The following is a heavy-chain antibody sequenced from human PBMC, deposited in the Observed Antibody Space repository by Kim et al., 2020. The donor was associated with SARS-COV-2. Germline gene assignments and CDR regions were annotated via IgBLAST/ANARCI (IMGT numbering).Heavy chain of an antibody. CDR3: ARVGDSSSWYRDY. Sequence: TPSLKSRVTISVVTSKNQFSLKLSSVTAADTAVHYCARVGDSSSWYRDYWGQGTLVTVSS. D-gene: IGHD6-13*01. J-gene: IGHJ4*02. V-gene: IGHV4-39*07.